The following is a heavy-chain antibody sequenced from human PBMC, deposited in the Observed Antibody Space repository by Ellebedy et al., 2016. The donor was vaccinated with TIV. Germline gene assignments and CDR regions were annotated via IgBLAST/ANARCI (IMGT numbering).Heavy chain of an antibody. Sequence: AASVKVSCKASGDTFTSFGISWLRQAPGQGPEWMGWITSRNGNTHYVGKFQGRITISADTSTSTVYMDLRSLRSDDSAMYFCASTPGYNYGFSFDSWGQGTLVTVSS. CDR2: ITSRNGNT. D-gene: IGHD5-18*01. CDR3: ASTPGYNYGFSFDS. J-gene: IGHJ4*02. V-gene: IGHV1-18*04. CDR1: GDTFTSFG.